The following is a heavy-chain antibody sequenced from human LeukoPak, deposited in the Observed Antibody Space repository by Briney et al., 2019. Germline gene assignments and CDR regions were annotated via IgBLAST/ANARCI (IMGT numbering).Heavy chain of an antibody. CDR2: ISYDGSNK. CDR3: AREWGGSFDY. D-gene: IGHD3-10*01. CDR1: GFTFSSNW. J-gene: IGHJ4*02. Sequence: GGSLRLSCAASGFTFSSNWMHWVRQAPGKGLEWVAVISYDGSNKYYADSVKGRFTISRDNSKNTLYLQMNSLRAEDTAVYYCAREWGGSFDYWGQGTLVTVSS. V-gene: IGHV3-30-3*01.